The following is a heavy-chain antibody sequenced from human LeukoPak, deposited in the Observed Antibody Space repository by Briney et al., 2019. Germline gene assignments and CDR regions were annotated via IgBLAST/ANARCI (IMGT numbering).Heavy chain of an antibody. Sequence: GGSLRLSCAASGFTFSDYYTSWIRQAPGKGLEWVSYIGSSGRTIYYADSVKGRFTISRDNAKNSLYLQMNSLRAEDTAVYYCARDGKAVAVAFDIWGQGTMVTVSS. J-gene: IGHJ3*02. CDR3: ARDGKAVAVAFDI. CDR2: IGSSGRTI. D-gene: IGHD6-19*01. CDR1: GFTFSDYY. V-gene: IGHV3-11*04.